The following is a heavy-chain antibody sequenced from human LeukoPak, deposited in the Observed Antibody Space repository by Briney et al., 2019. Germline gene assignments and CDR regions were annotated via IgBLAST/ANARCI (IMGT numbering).Heavy chain of an antibody. D-gene: IGHD2-15*01. CDR1: GFTFSSYW. J-gene: IGHJ3*02. V-gene: IGHV3-74*01. CDR2: INSDGSST. CDR3: ELICYPSRDAFDI. Sequence: GGSLRLSCAASGFTFSSYWMHWVRQAPGKGLVWVSRINSDGSSTSYADSVKGRFTISRDNAKNTLYLQMNSLRAEDTAVYYCELICYPSRDAFDIWGQGTMVTVSS.